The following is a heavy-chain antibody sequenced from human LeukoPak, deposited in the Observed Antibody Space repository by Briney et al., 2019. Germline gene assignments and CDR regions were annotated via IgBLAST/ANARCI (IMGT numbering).Heavy chain of an antibody. V-gene: IGHV1-2*06. D-gene: IGHD2-8*01. J-gene: IGHJ6*03. CDR2: INPNSGDT. CDR1: GYTFSGSY. Sequence: GASVKVSCKAPGYTFSGSYIHWVRQDPGQGLEWLGRINPNSGDTNYAQNLHGRVTMTRDTSITTAYMELNSLTSDDTAVYFCARSAEHCNNGVCFTDYYMDVWGKGTTVTVSS. CDR3: ARSAEHCNNGVCFTDYYMDV.